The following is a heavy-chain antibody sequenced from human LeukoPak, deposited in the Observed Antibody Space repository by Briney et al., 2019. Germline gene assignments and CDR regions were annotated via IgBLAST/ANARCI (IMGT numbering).Heavy chain of an antibody. CDR1: GFTVSSSY. CDR3: ARDLDYYDSSGSHRGRNYFDY. V-gene: IGHV3-53*01. J-gene: IGHJ4*02. CDR2: IHSDGST. D-gene: IGHD3-22*01. Sequence: GGSLRLSCAASGFTVSSSYMSWVRQAPGKGLEWVSIIHSDGSTYYADSVKGRFTISRHTSKNTLYLQMNSLRGEDTAMYYCARDLDYYDSSGSHRGRNYFDYWGQGTLVTVSS.